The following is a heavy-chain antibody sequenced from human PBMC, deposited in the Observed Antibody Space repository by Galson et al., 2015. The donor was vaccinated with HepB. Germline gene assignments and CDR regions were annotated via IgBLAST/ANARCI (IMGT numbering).Heavy chain of an antibody. CDR3: ARQGNQFYGSGSYHRPYDY. V-gene: IGHV4-39*01. Sequence: SETLSLTCTVSGGSTSSTSHYWGWIRQPPGKGLEWIGGIYYSGSTFYNPCLKSRVTIFVDTSKNRFSLRLSSVTAADTAGYYCARQGNQFYGSGSYHRPYDYWGQGTLVTVSS. J-gene: IGHJ4*02. CDR2: IYYSGST. CDR1: GGSTSSTSHY. D-gene: IGHD3-10*01.